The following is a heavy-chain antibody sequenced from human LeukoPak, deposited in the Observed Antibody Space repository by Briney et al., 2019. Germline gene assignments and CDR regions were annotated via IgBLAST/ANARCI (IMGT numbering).Heavy chain of an antibody. J-gene: IGHJ6*02. CDR2: IIPIFGTA. CDR3: AREASYYDSSGYNYGMDV. V-gene: IGHV1-69*13. D-gene: IGHD3-22*01. CDR1: GGTFSSYA. Sequence: ASVKVSCKASGGTFSSYAISWVRQAPGQGLEWMGGIIPIFGTANYAQKFQDRVTITADEPTSTAYMELSSLRSEDTAVYYCAREASYYDSSGYNYGMDVWGQGTTVTVSS.